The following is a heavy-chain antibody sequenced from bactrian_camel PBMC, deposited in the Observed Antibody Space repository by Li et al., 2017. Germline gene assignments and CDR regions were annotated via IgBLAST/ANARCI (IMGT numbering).Heavy chain of an antibody. J-gene: IGHJ6*01. D-gene: IGHD6*01. CDR2: ISNAGSNT. Sequence: VQLVESGGGLVQPGGSLRLSCAASGLTFSYDAMSWVRQAPGKGPEWVSTISNAGSNTYYPDSVKGRFTISRDNAKNTVYLQMNSLKSEDTARYYCAIRYGSNWEADFGYWGQGTQVTVS. CDR3: AIRYGSNWEADFGY. V-gene: IGHV3S31*01. CDR1: GLTFSYDA.